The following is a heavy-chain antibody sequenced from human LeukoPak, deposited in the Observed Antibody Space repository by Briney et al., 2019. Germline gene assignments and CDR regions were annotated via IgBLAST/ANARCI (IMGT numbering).Heavy chain of an antibody. CDR1: GSTFSSYG. CDR3: RVSNLDFDY. CDR2: IKQDGSEK. J-gene: IGHJ4*02. D-gene: IGHD2-8*01. V-gene: IGHV3-7*03. Sequence: GGSLSFPCAAPGSTFSSYGWGGARRAQGKGLEWVANIKQDGSEKYYVDSVKGRFTISRDNAKNSLYPQMSCLRAEDTAVYYCRVSNLDFDYWGQGTLVTVSS.